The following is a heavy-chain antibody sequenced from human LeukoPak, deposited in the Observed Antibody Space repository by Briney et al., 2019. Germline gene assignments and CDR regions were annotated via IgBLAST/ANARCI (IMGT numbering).Heavy chain of an antibody. CDR2: IKQDGSEK. CDR3: ARDVGATVPAN. J-gene: IGHJ4*02. D-gene: IGHD1-26*01. Sequence: GGSLRLSCAVSGFTFSSYWMSWVRQAPGKGLEWVANIKQDGSEKYYVDSVKGRFTISRDNAKNSLYLQMNSLRAEDTAVYYCARDVGATVPANWGQGTLVTVSS. V-gene: IGHV3-7*01. CDR1: GFTFSSYW.